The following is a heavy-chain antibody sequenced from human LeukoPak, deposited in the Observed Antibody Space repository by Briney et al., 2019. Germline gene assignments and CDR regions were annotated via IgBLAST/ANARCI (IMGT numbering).Heavy chain of an antibody. V-gene: IGHV3-30*02. CDR1: GFTFSSYG. J-gene: IGHJ4*02. CDR2: IRYDGSNK. Sequence: GGSLRLSCAASGFTFSSYGMHWVRQAPGKGLEWVAFIRYDGSNKYYADSVKGRFTISRDNSKNTLYLQMNSLRAEDTAVYYCATRGVPAGSYYSDYWGQGTLVTVSS. CDR3: ATRGVPAGSYYSDY. D-gene: IGHD2-2*01.